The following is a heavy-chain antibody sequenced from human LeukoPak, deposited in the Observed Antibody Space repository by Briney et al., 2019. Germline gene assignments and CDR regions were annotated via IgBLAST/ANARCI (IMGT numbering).Heavy chain of an antibody. Sequence: ASVTVSCKASGYTFTGYYMHWVRQAPGQGLEWMGWINPNSGGTNYAQKFQGRVTMTRDTSISTAYMELSRLRSDDTAVYYCARSPRGYSSCGYWGQGTLVTVSS. CDR3: ARSPRGYSSCGY. CDR2: INPNSGGT. V-gene: IGHV1-2*02. CDR1: GYTFTGYY. D-gene: IGHD6-13*01. J-gene: IGHJ4*02.